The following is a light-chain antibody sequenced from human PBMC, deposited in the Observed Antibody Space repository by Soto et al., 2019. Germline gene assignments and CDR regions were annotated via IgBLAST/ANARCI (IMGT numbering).Light chain of an antibody. CDR3: QQAYTTPRT. Sequence: DIQMTQSPSSLSASVGQTVTITCRTSQSISNYLSWYQKKPGKAPKLVIFAASSLHSGVPSRFSGSGSGTDFTLTIENLQVEDFATYFCQQAYTTPRTFGQGTQV. CDR2: AAS. J-gene: IGKJ1*01. V-gene: IGKV1-39*01. CDR1: QSISNY.